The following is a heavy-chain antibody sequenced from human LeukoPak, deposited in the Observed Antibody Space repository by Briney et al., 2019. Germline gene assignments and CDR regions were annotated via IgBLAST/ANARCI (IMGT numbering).Heavy chain of an antibody. D-gene: IGHD6-13*01. J-gene: IGHJ5*02. CDR1: GGTFSSYA. CDR2: IIPIFGTA. CDR3: ASLSRGSSSWYGKYNWLDP. Sequence: SVKVSCKASGGTFSSYAISWVRQAPGQGLEWMGGIIPIFGTANYAQKFQGRVTITTDESTSTAYMELSSLRSEDTAVYYCASLSRGSSSWYGKYNWLDPWGQGTLVTVSS. V-gene: IGHV1-69*05.